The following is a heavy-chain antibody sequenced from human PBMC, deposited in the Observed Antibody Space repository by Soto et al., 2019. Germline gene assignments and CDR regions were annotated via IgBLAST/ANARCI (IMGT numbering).Heavy chain of an antibody. CDR2: ISWNSGSI. CDR1: GFTFDDYA. CDR3: AKVSNNGGVLIRYFDL. D-gene: IGHD2-8*01. V-gene: IGHV3-9*01. Sequence: EVQLVESGGGLVQPGRSLRLSCAASGFTFDDYAMHWVRQAPGKGLEWVSGISWNSGSIGYADSVKGRFTISRDNAKNSLYLQMNSLTVEDTAAYYCAKVSNNGGVLIRYFDLWGRGTLVTVSS. J-gene: IGHJ2*01.